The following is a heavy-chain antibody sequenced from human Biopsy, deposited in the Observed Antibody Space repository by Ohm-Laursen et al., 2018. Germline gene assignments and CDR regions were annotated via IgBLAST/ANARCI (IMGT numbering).Heavy chain of an antibody. D-gene: IGHD2-15*01. J-gene: IGHJ6*02. CDR1: GYTFGNYG. CDR3: ARDRYRWDIAAVVAAHYNEKYYALDV. CDR2: ISAYNNNNT. V-gene: IGHV1-18*01. Sequence: GASVKVSCKASGYTFGNYGVTWVRQAPGQGLEWMGWISAYNNNNTNYAQKFQGRVTMTADTSTDIAYMELRSLRSDDTVIYYCARDRYRWDIAAVVAAHYNEKYYALDVWGQGTTVTVSS.